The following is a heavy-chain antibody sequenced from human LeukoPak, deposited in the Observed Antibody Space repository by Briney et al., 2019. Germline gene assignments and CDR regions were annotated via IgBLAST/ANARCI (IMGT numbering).Heavy chain of an antibody. CDR2: IYYGENT. CDR3: ARNFCVAVAGGGYYYYCYMDV. Sequence: SETLSLTCTVSGGSISSGPYYWGWIRQPPGKGLEWIGNIYYGENTYYHPSLKSRVTISIDTSKNQFYLKLSSLTAADTAVYYCARNFCVAVAGGGYYYYCYMDVWGKGTTVTISS. D-gene: IGHD6-19*01. V-gene: IGHV4-39*01. J-gene: IGHJ6*03. CDR1: GGSISSGPYY.